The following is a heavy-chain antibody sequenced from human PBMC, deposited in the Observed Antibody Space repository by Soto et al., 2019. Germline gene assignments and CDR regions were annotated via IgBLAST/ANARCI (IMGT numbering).Heavy chain of an antibody. CDR3: ARGPILSNIVVVPAADYYYYYMDV. D-gene: IGHD2-2*01. J-gene: IGHJ6*03. CDR2: MNPNSGNT. Sequence: ASVKVSCKASGYTFTSYDINWVRQATGQGLEWMGWMNPNSGNTGYAQKFQGRVTMTRNTSISTAYMELSSLRSEDTAVYYCARGPILSNIVVVPAADYYYYYMDVWGKGTTVTVSS. V-gene: IGHV1-8*01. CDR1: GYTFTSYD.